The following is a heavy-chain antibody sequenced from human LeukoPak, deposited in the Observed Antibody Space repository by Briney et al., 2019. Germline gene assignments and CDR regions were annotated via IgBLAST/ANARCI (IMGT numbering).Heavy chain of an antibody. D-gene: IGHD3-16*02. J-gene: IGHJ5*02. CDR1: GGSISSGDYY. CDR3: ARDLDIRGWFDP. Sequence: SETLSLTCTVSGGSISSGDYYWSWIRQPPGKGLEWIGYIYHSGSTYYNPSLESRVTISVDRSKNQFSLKLTSATAADTAVYYCARDLDIRGWFDPWGQGTLVTVSS. CDR2: IYHSGST. V-gene: IGHV4-30-2*01.